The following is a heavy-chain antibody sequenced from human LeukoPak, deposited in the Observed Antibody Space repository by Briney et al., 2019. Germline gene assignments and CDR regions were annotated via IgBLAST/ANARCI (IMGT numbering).Heavy chain of an antibody. Sequence: SETLSLTCTVSGGSISNYYWNWIRQPPEKRLEWIGYIYYSGSTDYNPSLKGRVTISVDTSKNHFSLKLSSVTAADTAVYYCAREARGSGYYYPDYWGQGTLVTVSS. CDR1: GGSISNYY. D-gene: IGHD3-22*01. CDR2: IYYSGST. J-gene: IGHJ4*02. V-gene: IGHV4-59*01. CDR3: AREARGSGYYYPDY.